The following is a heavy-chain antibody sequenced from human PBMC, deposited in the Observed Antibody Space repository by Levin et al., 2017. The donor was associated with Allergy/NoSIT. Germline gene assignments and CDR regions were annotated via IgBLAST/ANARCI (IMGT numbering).Heavy chain of an antibody. Sequence: SETLSLTCTVSGGSVSSGSYYWSRNRQGPGKGLVWIVYIYYSGSTNYNPSLKSRVTISVDTTNNQFCLKLSSVTAADTAVYYCAGDVGMVAARTARYYCYGMDVWGQGTTVTVSS. CDR3: AGDVGMVAARTARYYCYGMDV. CDR2: IYYSGST. D-gene: IGHD2-15*01. J-gene: IGHJ6*02. CDR1: GGSVSSGSYY. V-gene: IGHV4-61*01.